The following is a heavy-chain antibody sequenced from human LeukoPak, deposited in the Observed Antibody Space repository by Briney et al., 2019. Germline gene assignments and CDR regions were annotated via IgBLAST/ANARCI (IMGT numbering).Heavy chain of an antibody. CDR1: GFTFGDYA. Sequence: GGSLRLSCRASGFTFGDYAMSWVRQAPGKGLEWVGFIRSKAYGGTTECAASVKGRFTISRDDYKSVAYLQMNSLKTEDTAAYYCTTYSGRYYGAAEYFLHWGQGTLVSVSS. J-gene: IGHJ1*01. CDR2: IRSKAYGGTT. D-gene: IGHD1-26*01. V-gene: IGHV3-49*04. CDR3: TTYSGRYYGAAEYFLH.